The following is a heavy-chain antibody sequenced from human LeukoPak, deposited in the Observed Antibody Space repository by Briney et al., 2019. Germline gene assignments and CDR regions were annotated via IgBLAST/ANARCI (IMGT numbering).Heavy chain of an antibody. V-gene: IGHV3-23*01. D-gene: IGHD3-9*01. Sequence: GGSLRLSCAASGFTFSRFAMSWVRQAPGKGLEWVSTICGSSDNTYNADSVKGRFSISRDNSKNTLYLQMNSLRDEDTAIYYCARDPTYYDIWTGYYRSYFDFWGEGTLVTVSS. CDR1: GFTFSRFA. CDR3: ARDPTYYDIWTGYYRSYFDF. CDR2: ICGSSDNT. J-gene: IGHJ4*02.